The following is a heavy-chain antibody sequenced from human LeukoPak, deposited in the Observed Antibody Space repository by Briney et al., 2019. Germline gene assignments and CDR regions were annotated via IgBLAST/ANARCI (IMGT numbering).Heavy chain of an antibody. Sequence: GGSLRLSRAASGFTFSSYAMAWVRQAPGKGLEWISSLSSGRSPSYSDSLEGRLTMSSDNARNTLYLQMDNLRGEDTAMYYCARQLGYCAAGTCYFDSWGHGTQVTVSS. CDR1: GFTFSSYA. CDR3: ARQLGYCAAGTCYFDS. CDR2: LSSGRSP. J-gene: IGHJ4*01. D-gene: IGHD1-1*01. V-gene: IGHV3-23*05.